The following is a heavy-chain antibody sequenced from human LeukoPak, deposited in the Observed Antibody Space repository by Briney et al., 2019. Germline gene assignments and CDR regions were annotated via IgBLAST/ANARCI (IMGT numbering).Heavy chain of an antibody. CDR2: ISSSSSTI. V-gene: IGHV3-48*01. J-gene: IGHJ4*02. Sequence: GGSLRLSCAASGFTFSTYSMNWVRQAPGKGLEWVSYISSSSSTIYYADSVKGQFTISRDNAKNSLYLQMNSLRAEDTAVYYCARGSTYYDSSGQVPFDYWGQGTLVTVSS. D-gene: IGHD3-22*01. CDR1: GFTFSTYS. CDR3: ARGSTYYDSSGQVPFDY.